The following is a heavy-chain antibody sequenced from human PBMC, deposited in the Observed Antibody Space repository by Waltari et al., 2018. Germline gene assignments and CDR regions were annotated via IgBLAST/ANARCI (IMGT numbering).Heavy chain of an antibody. V-gene: IGHV4-34*01. CDR1: GGSFSGYY. D-gene: IGHD2-2*01. CDR2: INHSGST. CDR3: ARHPPPAIYYMDV. Sequence: QVQLQQWGAGLLKPSETLSLTCAVYGGSFSGYYWSWIRQPPGKGLEGIGEINHSGSTNYNPSLKSRVTIAVDTSKNQFSLKLSSVTAADTAVYYCARHPPPAIYYMDVWGKGTTVTVSS. J-gene: IGHJ6*03.